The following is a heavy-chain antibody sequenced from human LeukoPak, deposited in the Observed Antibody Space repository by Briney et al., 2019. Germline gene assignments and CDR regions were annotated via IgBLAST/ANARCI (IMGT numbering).Heavy chain of an antibody. V-gene: IGHV5-51*01. CDR3: ARARYCSGGSCYAEY. CDR1: GYSFTTYW. Sequence: GESLKISCKGSGYSFTTYWIGWVRQMPGKGLEWMGIIYPGDSDTRYSPSFQGQVTISADKSIATAYLQWSSLKATDTAMYYCARARYCSGGSCYAEYWGQGTLVTVSS. CDR2: IYPGDSDT. D-gene: IGHD2-15*01. J-gene: IGHJ4*02.